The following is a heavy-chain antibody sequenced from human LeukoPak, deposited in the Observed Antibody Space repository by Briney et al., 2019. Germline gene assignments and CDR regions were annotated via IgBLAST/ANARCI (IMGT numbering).Heavy chain of an antibody. CDR2: VYYNGDT. V-gene: IGHV4-39*01. J-gene: IGHJ4*02. CDR1: GDSISRSIYY. CDR3: ARQKAYSDYVSD. D-gene: IGHD4-11*01. Sequence: SETLSLTCTVSGDSISRSIYYWGWLRQPPGKGLEWIGSVYYNGDTYYTPSLKSRARTSIDTSRNQFSLELTSMTAADVAVYYCARQKAYSDYVSDWGQGTLVTVSS.